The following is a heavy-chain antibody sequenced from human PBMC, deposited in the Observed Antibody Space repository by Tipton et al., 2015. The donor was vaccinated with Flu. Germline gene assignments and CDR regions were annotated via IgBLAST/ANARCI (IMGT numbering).Heavy chain of an antibody. Sequence: SLRLSCAASGFTFSSYAMSWVRQAPGKGLEWVSAISGSGGRTYYSDSVKGRFTISRDNSKNTLYLQMNSLRAEDTAGYYCAKDPLYDSSGIDAFDIWGLGTMVTVSS. V-gene: IGHV3-23*01. CDR3: AKDPLYDSSGIDAFDI. J-gene: IGHJ3*02. CDR2: ISGSGGRT. CDR1: GFTFSSYA. D-gene: IGHD3-22*01.